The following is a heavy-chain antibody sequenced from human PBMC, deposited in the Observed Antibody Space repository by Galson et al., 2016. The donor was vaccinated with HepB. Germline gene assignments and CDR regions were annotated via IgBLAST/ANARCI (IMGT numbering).Heavy chain of an antibody. V-gene: IGHV3-11*01. Sequence: SLRLSCAASGFSLSDYGMSWIRQAPGKGLEWVSYISESDDITKYADSVKGRFTISRDNAKNSLYLHMDSLRVGDTAVYYCAKGGAGGALVILGAFDIWGQGTMLTVSS. D-gene: IGHD3-16*02. CDR3: AKGGAGGALVILGAFDI. CDR2: ISESDDIT. CDR1: GFSLSDYG. J-gene: IGHJ3*02.